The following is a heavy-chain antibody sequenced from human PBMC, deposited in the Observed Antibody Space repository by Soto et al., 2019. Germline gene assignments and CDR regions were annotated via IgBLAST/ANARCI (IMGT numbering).Heavy chain of an antibody. CDR2: IHMDGSST. CDR3: ARGPRGLYHHDY. CDR1: GFTFSGDW. V-gene: IGHV3-74*01. D-gene: IGHD2-2*01. J-gene: IGHJ4*02. Sequence: EVQLLESGGGLVQPGGSLRLSCAASGFTFSGDWMHWVRKAAGKGLVWVSRIHMDGSSTNYADSVKGRFTIYRDNAKNTLYLQMNSLRVDDTAVYYCARGPRGLYHHDYWGQGARVTVSS.